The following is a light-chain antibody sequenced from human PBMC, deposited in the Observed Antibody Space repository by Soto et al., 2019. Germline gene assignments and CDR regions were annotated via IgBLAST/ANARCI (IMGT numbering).Light chain of an antibody. J-gene: IGKJ1*01. CDR3: QQRSNWPVT. Sequence: EIVLTQSPATLSLSPGERATLSCRASQSVGSYFAWYQQKPGQAPRLLIYDASSRATGIPARFSGSGSGTEFTLTISSREPEDFAVYYCQQRSNWPVTFGQGTRVEIK. CDR2: DAS. CDR1: QSVGSY. V-gene: IGKV3-11*01.